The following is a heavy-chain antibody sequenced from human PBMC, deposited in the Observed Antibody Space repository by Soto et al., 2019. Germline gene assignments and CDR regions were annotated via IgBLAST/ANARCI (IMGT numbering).Heavy chain of an antibody. V-gene: IGHV6-1*01. Sequence: SQTLSLTCAISGDSVSSNSAAWNWIRQSPSRGLEWLGRTYYRSKWYNDYAVSVKSRITINPDTSKNQFSLQLNSVTPEDTAVYYCARDPRAGPVAAAGDFDDWGQGTLVTVFS. CDR1: GDSVSSNSAA. CDR3: ARDPRAGPVAAAGDFDD. J-gene: IGHJ4*02. CDR2: TYYRSKWYN. D-gene: IGHD6-13*01.